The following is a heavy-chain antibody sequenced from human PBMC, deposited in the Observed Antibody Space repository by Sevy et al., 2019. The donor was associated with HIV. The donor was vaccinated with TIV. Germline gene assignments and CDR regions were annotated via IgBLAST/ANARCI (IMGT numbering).Heavy chain of an antibody. V-gene: IGHV4-34*01. J-gene: IGHJ4*02. D-gene: IGHD1-26*01. CDR3: ARGWGIVGATTLSSFDY. CDR1: GGSFSGYY. CDR2: INHSGST. Sequence: SETLSLTCAVYGGSFSGYYWSWIRQPPGKGLERIGEINHSGSTNYNPSLKSRVTISVDTSKNQFSLKLSSVTAADTAVYYCARGWGIVGATTLSSFDYWGQGTLVTVSS.